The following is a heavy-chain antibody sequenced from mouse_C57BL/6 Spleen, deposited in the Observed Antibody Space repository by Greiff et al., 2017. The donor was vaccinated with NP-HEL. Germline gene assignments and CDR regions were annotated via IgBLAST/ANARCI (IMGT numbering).Heavy chain of an antibody. J-gene: IGHJ1*03. V-gene: IGHV1-26*01. CDR2: INPNNGGT. Sequence: VQLQQSGPELVKPGASVKISCKASGYTFTDYYMNWVKQSHGKSLEWIGDINPNNGGTSYNQKFKGKATLTVDKSSSTAYMELRSLTSEDSAVYYCARTPSYDYGSPRYFDVWGTGTTVTVSS. CDR1: GYTFTDYY. CDR3: ARTPSYDYGSPRYFDV. D-gene: IGHD1-1*01.